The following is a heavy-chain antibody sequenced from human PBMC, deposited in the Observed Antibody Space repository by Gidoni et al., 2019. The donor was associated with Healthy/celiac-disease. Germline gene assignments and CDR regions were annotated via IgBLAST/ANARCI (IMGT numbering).Heavy chain of an antibody. J-gene: IGHJ2*01. D-gene: IGHD4-17*01. CDR3: ATRIKSHDYGDRFEWYFDL. Sequence: QVQLVQSGAEVKKPGASVKVSCKVSGYTLTELSIHWVRQAPGKGLEWMGGFDPEDGETIYAQKFQGRVTMTEDTSTDTAYMELSSLRSEDTAVYYCATRIKSHDYGDRFEWYFDLWGRGTLVTVSS. CDR1: GYTLTELS. CDR2: FDPEDGET. V-gene: IGHV1-24*01.